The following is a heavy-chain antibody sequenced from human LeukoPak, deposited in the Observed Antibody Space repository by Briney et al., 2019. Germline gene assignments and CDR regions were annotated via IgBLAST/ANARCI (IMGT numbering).Heavy chain of an antibody. Sequence: WASVKVSCKASGGTFSSCAISWVRQAPGQGLEWMGGIIPIFGTANYAQKFQGRVTITADESTSTAYMELSSLRSEDTAVYYCARVGKYQLPHYYYYMDVWGKGTTVTVSS. D-gene: IGHD2-2*01. CDR2: IIPIFGTA. J-gene: IGHJ6*03. CDR1: GGTFSSCA. V-gene: IGHV1-69*13. CDR3: ARVGKYQLPHYYYYMDV.